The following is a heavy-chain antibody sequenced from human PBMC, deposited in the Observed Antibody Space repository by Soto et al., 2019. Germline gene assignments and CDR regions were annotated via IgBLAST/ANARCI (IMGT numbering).Heavy chain of an antibody. D-gene: IGHD3-10*01. CDR1: GGSISSSRGH. CDR3: ARRKVLWFGDGFDP. CDR2: IYYSGST. V-gene: IGHV4-39*01. J-gene: IGHJ5*02. Sequence: SETQCLTYTVSGGSISSSRGHWGWIRQPPGKGLEWIGSIYYSGSTYYNPSLKSRVTISVDTSKNQFSLKLSSVTAADTAVYYCARRKVLWFGDGFDPWGQGTLVTVSS.